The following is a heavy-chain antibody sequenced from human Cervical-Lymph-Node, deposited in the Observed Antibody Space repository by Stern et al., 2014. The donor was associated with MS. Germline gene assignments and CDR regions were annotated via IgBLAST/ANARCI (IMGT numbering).Heavy chain of an antibody. CDR3: ARRGAGLDWFDP. CDR2: INYSGTT. Sequence: QVQLQESGPGLVKPSETLSLTCTVSGGSISSGTYYWGWIRQPPGKGLEWIASINYSGTTYYNASVKSRVTISVDTSKNQFALQLSFVTAIDTAVYFCARRGAGLDWFDPWGQGTLVTVSS. V-gene: IGHV4-39*01. D-gene: IGHD4/OR15-4a*01. J-gene: IGHJ5*02. CDR1: GGSISSGTYY.